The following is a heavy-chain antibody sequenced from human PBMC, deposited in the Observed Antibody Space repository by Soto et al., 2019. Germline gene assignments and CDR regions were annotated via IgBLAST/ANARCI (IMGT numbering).Heavy chain of an antibody. V-gene: IGHV1-8*01. D-gene: IGHD6-19*01. Sequence: QVQLVQSGAEVKKPGASVKVSCKASGYTFTSYDIHWVRRATGQGPEWMGWMNPYSGNTVYAQKFKGRVTMTRNTSMSTAYMELSSLRSEDTAVYYCARTRFGAVAGTWGQGTLVTVSS. CDR1: GYTFTSYD. CDR3: ARTRFGAVAGT. CDR2: MNPYSGNT. J-gene: IGHJ5*02.